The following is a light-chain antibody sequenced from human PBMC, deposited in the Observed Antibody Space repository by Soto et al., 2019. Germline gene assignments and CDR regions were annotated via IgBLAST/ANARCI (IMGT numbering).Light chain of an antibody. CDR2: EVS. V-gene: IGLV2-14*01. CDR3: SSYTSSSTPYV. Sequence: QSALTQPASVSGSPGQSITISCTGTSFKNVSWYQQHPGQAPKLMIYEVSNRPSGVSNRFSGSKSGNTASLTISGLQAEDEADYYCSSYTSSSTPYVFGTGTKLTVL. CDR1: SFKN. J-gene: IGLJ1*01.